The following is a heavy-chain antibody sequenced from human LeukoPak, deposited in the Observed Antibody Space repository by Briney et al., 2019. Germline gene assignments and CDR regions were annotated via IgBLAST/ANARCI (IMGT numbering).Heavy chain of an antibody. CDR2: IIPIVGTA. D-gene: IGHD3-10*01. Sequence: SVKVSCKASGDTFSNYYAISWVRQAPGQGLEWMGRIIPIVGTANSAQKFQGRVTITADKSTGTIYMELSSLRSGDTAIYYCARGITMVRGVIKGGMDVWGQGTTVTVSS. CDR1: GDTFSNYYA. V-gene: IGHV1-69*04. J-gene: IGHJ6*02. CDR3: ARGITMVRGVIKGGMDV.